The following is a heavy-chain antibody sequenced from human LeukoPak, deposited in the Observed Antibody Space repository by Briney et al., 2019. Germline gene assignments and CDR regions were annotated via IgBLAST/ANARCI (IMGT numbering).Heavy chain of an antibody. J-gene: IGHJ4*02. V-gene: IGHV3-7*01. CDR3: VRGGWELDY. CDR1: GFTVRDFW. Sequence: GGSLRLSCAASGFTVRDFWMAWVRQAPGKGLEWVDHIKEDRTANYYVDSVKGRFTISKDDGKNSLYLQMNSLRVEDTAVYYCVRGGWELDYWGQGTLVTVSS. D-gene: IGHD4-23*01. CDR2: IKEDRTAN.